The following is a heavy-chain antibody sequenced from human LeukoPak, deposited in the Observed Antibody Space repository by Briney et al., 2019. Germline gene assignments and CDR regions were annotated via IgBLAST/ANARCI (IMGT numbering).Heavy chain of an antibody. CDR3: ARAIGYCSSTSCYLDRYMDV. J-gene: IGHJ6*03. V-gene: IGHV4-59*01. D-gene: IGHD2-2*01. CDR2: IYYSGST. Sequence: SETLSLTCTVSGGSISSYYWSWIRQPPGKGLEWIGYIYYSGSTNYNPSLKSRVTISVDTSKNQFSLKLSSVTAADTAVYYCARAIGYCSSTSCYLDRYMDVRGKGTTVTVSS. CDR1: GGSISSYY.